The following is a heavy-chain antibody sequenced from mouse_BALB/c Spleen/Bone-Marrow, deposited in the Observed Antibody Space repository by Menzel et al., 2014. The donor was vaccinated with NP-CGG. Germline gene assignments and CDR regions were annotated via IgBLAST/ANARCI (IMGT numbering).Heavy chain of an antibody. CDR1: GFTFSDYY. V-gene: IGHV5-4*02. Sequence: EVKLQESGGGLVKPGGSLKLSCAVSGFTFSDYYMYWVRQNPEKRLEWVATINDGGSYTCYPDSVKGRFTISRDNAKNNLYLQMSSLKSEDTAMYYCARDGNFAMDYWGQGTSVTVSS. J-gene: IGHJ4*01. CDR2: INDGGSYT. CDR3: ARDGNFAMDY. D-gene: IGHD2-1*01.